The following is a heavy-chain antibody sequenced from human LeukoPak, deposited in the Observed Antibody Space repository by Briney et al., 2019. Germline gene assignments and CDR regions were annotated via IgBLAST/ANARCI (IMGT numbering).Heavy chain of an antibody. CDR2: IIPIFGTA. J-gene: IGHJ4*02. Sequence: ASVKVSCKASGGTFSSYAISWVRQAPGQGLEWMGGIIPIFGTANYAQKFQGRVTITADESTTTAYMELSSLRSEDTAVYYCAGTYRGPPDYWGQGTLVTVSS. CDR1: GGTFSSYA. CDR3: AGTYRGPPDY. V-gene: IGHV1-69*13.